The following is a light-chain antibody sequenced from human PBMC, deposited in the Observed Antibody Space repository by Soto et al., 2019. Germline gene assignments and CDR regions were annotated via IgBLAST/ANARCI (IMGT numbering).Light chain of an antibody. J-gene: IGKJ5*01. CDR3: QQYGSSPYT. V-gene: IGKV3-20*01. CDR2: GAS. CDR1: QSVTYN. Sequence: ETMLAHTRATLSGAAGERSTRWSRATQSVTYNLAWYQQKPGQAPRLLIYGASSRATGIPDRFSGSGSGTDFTFTISRLEPADLALYYCQQYGSSPYTFGQGTRLEIK.